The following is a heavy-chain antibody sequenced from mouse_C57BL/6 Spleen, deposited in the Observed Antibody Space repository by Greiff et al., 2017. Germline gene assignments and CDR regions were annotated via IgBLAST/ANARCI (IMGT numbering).Heavy chain of an antibody. CDR2: IYPGDGDT. CDR1: GYAFSSYW. J-gene: IGHJ2*01. V-gene: IGHV1-80*01. CDR3: ARSAYYDYIDY. Sequence: VQLVESGAELVKPGASVKISCKASGYAFSSYWMNWVKQRPGKGLEWIGQIYPGDGDTNYNGKFKGKATLTADKSSSTAYMQLSSLTSEDSAVYFCARSAYYDYIDYWGQGTTLTVSS. D-gene: IGHD2-4*01.